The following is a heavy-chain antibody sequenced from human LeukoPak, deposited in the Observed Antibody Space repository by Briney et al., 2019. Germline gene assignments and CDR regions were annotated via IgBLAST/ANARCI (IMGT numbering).Heavy chain of an antibody. Sequence: ASVKVSCKASGYTFTSYDIYWVRQATGQGLEWMGWMNPNSGNTGYAQKFQGRVTMTRNTSISTAYMELSSLRSEDTAVYYCARGGDYGDYLSYYYYYGMDVWGQGTTVTVSS. J-gene: IGHJ6*02. CDR1: GYTFTSYD. CDR3: ARGGDYGDYLSYYYYYGMDV. CDR2: MNPNSGNT. D-gene: IGHD4-17*01. V-gene: IGHV1-8*01.